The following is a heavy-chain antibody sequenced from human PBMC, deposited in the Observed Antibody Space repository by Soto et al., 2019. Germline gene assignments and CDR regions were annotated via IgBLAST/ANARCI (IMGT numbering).Heavy chain of an antibody. J-gene: IGHJ4*02. CDR3: ARGLITGSHYSGGWYYFDS. CDR2: INHSGSA. Sequence: SETLSLTGAVYGESFSGYSWTWILQTPGKGLQWIGQINHSGSASYNPSLKSRVTISVHTSNSQFSLELSSVTAADTAVYYCARGLITGSHYSGGWYYFDSWGQGTQVTVSS. D-gene: IGHD6-19*01. CDR1: GESFSGYS. V-gene: IGHV4-34*01.